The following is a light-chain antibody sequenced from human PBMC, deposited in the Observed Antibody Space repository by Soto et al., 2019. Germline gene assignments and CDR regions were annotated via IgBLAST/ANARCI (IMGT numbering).Light chain of an antibody. CDR2: TAS. CDR1: QGISTF. J-gene: IGKJ5*01. CDR3: QQYSSYLRT. V-gene: IGKV1D-16*01. Sequence: DIQLTQSPSSLSASVGDRVTISCRASQGISTFLAWYQQKPGKAPKSLIKTASTLQSGVPSRFSGSGSDTDFILTISSLQPEDFATYYCQQYSSYLRTFGQGTRLDLK.